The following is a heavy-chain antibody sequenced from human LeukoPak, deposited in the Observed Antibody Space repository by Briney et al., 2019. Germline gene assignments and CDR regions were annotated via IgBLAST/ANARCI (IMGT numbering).Heavy chain of an antibody. CDR1: GFTFSSYA. D-gene: IGHD3-22*01. CDR2: ISGSGGST. J-gene: IGHJ4*02. Sequence: GGSLRLSCAASGFTFSSYAMSWVRQAPGKGLEWVSAISGSGGSTYYADSVKGRFTISRDNSKNTLYLQMNSLRAEDTAVYYCAKSITMIVAPLEYFDYWGQGTLVTVSS. V-gene: IGHV3-23*01. CDR3: AKSITMIVAPLEYFDY.